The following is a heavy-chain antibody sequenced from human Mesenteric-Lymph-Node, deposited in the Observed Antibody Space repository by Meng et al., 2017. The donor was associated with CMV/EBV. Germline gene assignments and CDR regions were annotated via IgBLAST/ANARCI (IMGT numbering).Heavy chain of an antibody. CDR3: ARPFYYDTTGSMDY. V-gene: IGHV3-30*19. CDR1: GFIFRSHG. Sequence: SGFIFRSHGMCWVRQAPGKGLEWVAAVSSDGGDKYYADSVKGRFTMSRDNSKNTAYLQMTSLRAEDTAMYYCARPFYYDTTGSMDYWGQGTLVTVSS. D-gene: IGHD3-16*01. J-gene: IGHJ4*02. CDR2: VSSDGGDK.